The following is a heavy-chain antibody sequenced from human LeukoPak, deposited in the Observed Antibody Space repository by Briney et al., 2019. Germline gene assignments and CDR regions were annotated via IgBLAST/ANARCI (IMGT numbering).Heavy chain of an antibody. Sequence: ASVKVSCKASGYTFTSYYMHWVRQAPGQGLEWMGIINPSGGSTSYAQKFQGRVTMTRDTSTSTVYMELSSLRSEDTAVYYCARDGGVAVVGSQFDPWGRGTLVTVSS. CDR3: ARDGGVAVVGSQFDP. D-gene: IGHD6-19*01. CDR1: GYTFTSYY. V-gene: IGHV1-46*01. CDR2: INPSGGST. J-gene: IGHJ5*02.